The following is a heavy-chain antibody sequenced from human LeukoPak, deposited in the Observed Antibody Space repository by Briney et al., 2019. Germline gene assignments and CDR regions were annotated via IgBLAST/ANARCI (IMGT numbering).Heavy chain of an antibody. CDR3: ARGGSDCSSTSCYPGYWFDP. Sequence: SETLSLTCTVSGGSISSTSYYWGWIRQPPGKGLEWIGSIYYSGSTYYNPSLKSRVTISVDTSKNQFSLKLSSVTAADTAVYYCARGGSDCSSTSCYPGYWFDPWGQGTLVTVSS. V-gene: IGHV4-39*01. CDR2: IYYSGST. J-gene: IGHJ5*02. D-gene: IGHD2-2*01. CDR1: GGSISSTSYY.